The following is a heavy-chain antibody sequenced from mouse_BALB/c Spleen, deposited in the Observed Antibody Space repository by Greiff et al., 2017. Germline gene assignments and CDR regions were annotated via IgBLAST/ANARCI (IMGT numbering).Heavy chain of an antibody. CDR2: IYPGNVNT. Sequence: LVKPGASVRISCKASGYTFTSYYIHWVKQRPGQGLEWIGWIYPGNVNTKYNEKFKGKATLTADKSSSTAYMQLSSLTSENSAVYFCARWDYGSSPFAYWGQGTLVTVSA. CDR3: ARWDYGSSPFAY. V-gene: IGHV1S56*01. CDR1: GYTFTSYY. J-gene: IGHJ3*01. D-gene: IGHD1-1*01.